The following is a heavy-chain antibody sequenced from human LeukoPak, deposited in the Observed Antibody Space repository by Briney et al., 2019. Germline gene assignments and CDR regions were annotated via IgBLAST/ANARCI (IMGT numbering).Heavy chain of an antibody. CDR2: IYQSGST. CDR3: ARDSPDYGVDV. Sequence: SEILSLTCAVSGGSISSGGYSWSWIRQPPGKGLEWIGYIYQSGSTDYNPSLKSRVTISVDRSKNQFSLKLSSVTAADTAVYYCARDSPDYGVDVWGQGTTVTVSS. CDR1: GGSISSGGYS. J-gene: IGHJ6*02. V-gene: IGHV4-30-2*01.